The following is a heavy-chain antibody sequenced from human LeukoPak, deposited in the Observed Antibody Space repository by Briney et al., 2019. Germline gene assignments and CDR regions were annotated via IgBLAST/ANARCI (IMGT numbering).Heavy chain of an antibody. CDR2: ISGSGGST. CDR3: AKDEAHTGEQDC. D-gene: IGHD7-27*01. V-gene: IGHV3-23*01. J-gene: IGHJ4*02. Sequence: GGSLRLSCAASGFTFSSYAMSWVRQAPGKGLDGVSAISGSGGSTYYADSVKGRFTISRDNSKNTLYLQMNSLRAEDTAVYYCAKDEAHTGEQDCWGQGTLVTVSS. CDR1: GFTFSSYA.